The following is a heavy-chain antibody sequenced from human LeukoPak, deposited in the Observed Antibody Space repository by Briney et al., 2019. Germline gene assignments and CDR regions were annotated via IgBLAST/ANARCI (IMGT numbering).Heavy chain of an antibody. J-gene: IGHJ3*02. CDR1: GGTFSSYA. Sequence: ASVKVSCKASGGTFSSYAISWVRQAPGQGLEWMGGIIPIFGTANYAQKFQGRVTTAADESTSTAYMELSSLRSEDTAVYYCARWGPERLLDAFDIWGQGNNDHRLF. D-gene: IGHD7-27*01. V-gene: IGHV1-69*13. CDR2: IIPIFGTA. CDR3: ARWGPERLLDAFDI.